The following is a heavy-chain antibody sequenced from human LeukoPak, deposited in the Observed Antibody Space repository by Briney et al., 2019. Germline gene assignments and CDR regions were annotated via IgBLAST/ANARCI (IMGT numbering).Heavy chain of an antibody. Sequence: PGGSLRLSCAASGFTFSSYSMNWVRQAPGKGLEWVASIGPTGSDRYHADSIKGRFTISRDNANNFLYLQMNSLRAEDTAVYYCATETNGRHYDYWGQGTLLTVPS. D-gene: IGHD1-14*01. CDR2: IGPTGSDR. J-gene: IGHJ4*02. CDR3: ATETNGRHYDY. CDR1: GFTFSSYS. V-gene: IGHV3-21*06.